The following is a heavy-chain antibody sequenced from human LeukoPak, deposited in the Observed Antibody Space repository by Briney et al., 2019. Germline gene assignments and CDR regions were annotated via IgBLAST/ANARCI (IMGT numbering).Heavy chain of an antibody. D-gene: IGHD6-13*01. CDR3: ARGRLAAAPYFDY. V-gene: IGHV4-59*01. J-gene: IGHJ4*02. CDR2: IFYNEGT. Sequence: SETLSLTCTVSSGSFRTYYWSWIRQPPGKGLEWIGYIFYNEGTSYNPSLKSRVTISVDTSNNQLSLKVNSVTAADTAVYYCARGRLAAAPYFDYWGQGTLVTVSS. CDR1: SGSFRTYY.